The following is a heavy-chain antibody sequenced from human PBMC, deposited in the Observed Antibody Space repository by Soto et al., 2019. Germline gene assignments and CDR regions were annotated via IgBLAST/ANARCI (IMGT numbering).Heavy chain of an antibody. D-gene: IGHD1-1*01. CDR3: ARTGGTYYFDH. CDR2: FVPMFSSP. V-gene: IGHV1-69*01. J-gene: IGHJ4*02. Sequence: QVQLVQSGAEVRKPGSSVNVSCKASGTSFTSYGIHWVRQAPGQGLEWMGGFVPMFSSPNYAQKFQDRLTVVADESTNTAYMGLSSLRADDSAIYYCARTGGTYYFDHWGQGTLVTVSS. CDR1: GTSFTSYG.